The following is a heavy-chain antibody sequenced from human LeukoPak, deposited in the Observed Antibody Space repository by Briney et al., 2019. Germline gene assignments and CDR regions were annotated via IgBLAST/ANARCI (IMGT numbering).Heavy chain of an antibody. CDR3: ARHPPRYGSVISYPYYCDS. CDR1: GYSISSAYY. Sequence: SETLSLTCSVSGYSISSAYYWGWIRQPPGKGLEWIGTIYYSGTTYYNPSLKSRVTISLDTSKNQFSLKLTSVTAADTAVYYCARHPPRYGSVISYPYYCDSWGQGTLVTVSS. V-gene: IGHV4-38-2*02. J-gene: IGHJ4*02. D-gene: IGHD3-10*01. CDR2: IYYSGTT.